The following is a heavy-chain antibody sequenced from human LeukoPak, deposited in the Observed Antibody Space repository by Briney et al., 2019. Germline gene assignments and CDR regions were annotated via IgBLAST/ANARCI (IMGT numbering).Heavy chain of an antibody. Sequence: GASVKVSCKASGYTFTGYYMHWVRQAPGRGLEWMGWINPNSGGTNYAQEFQGRVTMTRDTSNSTAYMELSRLRSDDTAVYYCARDIHYDILTGYALYNWFDPWGQGTLVTVSS. CDR2: INPNSGGT. CDR1: GYTFTGYY. V-gene: IGHV1-2*02. D-gene: IGHD3-9*01. J-gene: IGHJ5*02. CDR3: ARDIHYDILTGYALYNWFDP.